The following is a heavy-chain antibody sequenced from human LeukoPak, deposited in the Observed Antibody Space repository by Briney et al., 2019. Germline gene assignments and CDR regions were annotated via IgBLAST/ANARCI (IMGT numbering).Heavy chain of an antibody. D-gene: IGHD2-2*01. V-gene: IGHV4-38-2*02. CDR3: ARSNIIVVPAASWFDP. J-gene: IGHJ5*02. CDR1: GYSISSGYY. Sequence: PSETLSLTCTVSGYSISSGYYWGWIRQPPGKGLEWIGSIYHSGSTYYNPSLKSRVTISVDTSKNQFSLKLSSVTTADTAVYYCARSNIIVVPAASWFDPWGQGTLVTVSS. CDR2: IYHSGST.